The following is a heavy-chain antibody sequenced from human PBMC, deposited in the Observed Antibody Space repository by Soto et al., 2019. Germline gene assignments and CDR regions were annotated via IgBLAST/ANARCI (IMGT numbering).Heavy chain of an antibody. CDR2: IYYSGST. J-gene: IGHJ6*03. V-gene: IGHV4-59*08. D-gene: IGHD6-6*01. CDR3: ARRVGAARPGSYYYMDV. Sequence: SETLSLTCTVSGGSISSYYWSWIRQPPGKGLEWIGYIYYSGSTNYNPSLKSRVTISVDTSKNQFSLKLSSVTAADTAVYYCARRVGAARPGSYYYMDVWGKGTTVTVSS. CDR1: GGSISSYY.